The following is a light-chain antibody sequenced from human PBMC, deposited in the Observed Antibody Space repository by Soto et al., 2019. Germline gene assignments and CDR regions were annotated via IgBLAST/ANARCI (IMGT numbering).Light chain of an antibody. CDR2: GAS. CDR1: QSVSST. V-gene: IGKV3-15*01. Sequence: EIVMTQSPATLSVSPGERATLSCRASQSVSSTLACYQQNPGQAPSLLIYGASTRATGIPASFSGSGSGTECTLIISSLQSEDFAVYYCQQYNNWPPYTFGQGTTLPIK. CDR3: QQYNNWPPYT. J-gene: IGKJ2*01.